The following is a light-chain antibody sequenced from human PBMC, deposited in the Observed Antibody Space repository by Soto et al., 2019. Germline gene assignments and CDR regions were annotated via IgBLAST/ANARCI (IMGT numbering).Light chain of an antibody. CDR3: MQSTQLPPT. V-gene: IGKV3-20*01. CDR2: GAA. CDR1: QSVASSY. J-gene: IGKJ5*01. Sequence: EIVLTQSPGTLSLSPGQRATLSCRASQSVASSYLAWYQQKPGQAPRLLIYGAASRATGIPDRFSGSGSGTDFTLGISRVETDDVGIYYCMQSTQLPPTFGQGTRLGIE.